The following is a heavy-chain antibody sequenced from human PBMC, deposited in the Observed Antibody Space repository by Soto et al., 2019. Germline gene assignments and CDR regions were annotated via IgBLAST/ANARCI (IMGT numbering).Heavy chain of an antibody. Sequence: QVQLQESGPGLVKPSQTLSLTCTVSGGSISSGGYYWSWIRQHPGKGLEWIGYLYYSGSPYYNPSLKSRVTIAVDTYKNQFSLKLSSVTAADTAVYYCARDVPYDFWSGYYEGNWFDPWGQGTLVTVSS. V-gene: IGHV4-31*03. CDR3: ARDVPYDFWSGYYEGNWFDP. CDR2: LYYSGSP. CDR1: GGSISSGGYY. J-gene: IGHJ5*02. D-gene: IGHD3-3*01.